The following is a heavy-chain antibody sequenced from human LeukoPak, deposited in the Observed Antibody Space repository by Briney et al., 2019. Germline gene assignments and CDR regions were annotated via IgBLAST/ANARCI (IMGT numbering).Heavy chain of an antibody. V-gene: IGHV3-74*01. D-gene: IGHD2-15*01. CDR3: ARGADGVSSNSRGWFDP. J-gene: IGHJ5*02. Sequence: PGGSLRLSCAASGFTFSSYWMHWVRQAPGKGLVWVSRINSDGSITSYADSVKGRFTISRDNARNSLYLQMNTLRAEDTAVYSCARGADGVSSNSRGWFDPWGQGTLVTVSS. CDR2: INSDGSIT. CDR1: GFTFSSYW.